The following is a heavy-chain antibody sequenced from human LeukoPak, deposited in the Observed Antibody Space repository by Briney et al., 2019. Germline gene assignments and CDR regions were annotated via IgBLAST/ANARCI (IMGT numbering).Heavy chain of an antibody. Sequence: GGSLRLSCAASGFSVKGNYWNWVRQAPGKGPQWISLIYSDGKTRYADSVRGRFTFSRDNSKNTLYLQMDSLKAEDTAVYYCAGGDYPLTYWGQGTLVTVSS. CDR1: GFSVKGNY. J-gene: IGHJ4*02. D-gene: IGHD4-17*01. CDR3: AGGDYPLTY. CDR2: IYSDGKT. V-gene: IGHV3-66*01.